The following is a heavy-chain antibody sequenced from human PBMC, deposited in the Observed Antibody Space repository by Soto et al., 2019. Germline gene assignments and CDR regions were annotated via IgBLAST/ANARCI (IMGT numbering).Heavy chain of an antibody. D-gene: IGHD1-26*01. CDR3: ARKEISVSSKGSHYYGMDV. V-gene: IGHV4-30-4*01. CDR1: GGSISSGDYY. J-gene: IGHJ6*01. Sequence: SETLSLTYTVSGGSISSGDYYWSWIRQPPGKGLEWIGYIYYSGSTYYNPSLKSRVTISVDTSKNQFSLKLSSVTAADTAVYYCARKEISVSSKGSHYYGMDVWTRRSTDT. CDR2: IYYSGST.